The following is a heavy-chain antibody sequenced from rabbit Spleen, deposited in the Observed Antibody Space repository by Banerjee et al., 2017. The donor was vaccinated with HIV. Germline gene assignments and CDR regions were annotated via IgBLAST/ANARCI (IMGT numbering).Heavy chain of an antibody. V-gene: IGHV1S40*01. Sequence: QSLEVSGGGLVKPGASLTLTCKASGFSFNSGYDMCWVRQAPGKGLEWIARVYAGSSGSYAYASWAKGRLTISKTSSTTVTLQMSSLAVADTATYFCARSGSDIYDFKLWGPGTLVTVS. CDR2: VYAGSSGSY. CDR3: ARSGSDIYDFKL. D-gene: IGHD1-1*01. CDR1: GFSFNSGYD. J-gene: IGHJ4*01.